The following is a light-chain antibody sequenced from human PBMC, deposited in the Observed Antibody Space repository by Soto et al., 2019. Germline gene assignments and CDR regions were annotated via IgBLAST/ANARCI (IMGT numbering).Light chain of an antibody. Sequence: EIVMTQSPDTLSVSPGERATPSCRASQSVASRLAWYQHTPGQPPRLLIYGASTRATDIPARFSGSGSGTEFTLTITSLQSEDFAVYYCQQYSDWPRTFGQGTKVDIK. V-gene: IGKV3-15*01. J-gene: IGKJ1*01. CDR1: QSVASR. CDR2: GAS. CDR3: QQYSDWPRT.